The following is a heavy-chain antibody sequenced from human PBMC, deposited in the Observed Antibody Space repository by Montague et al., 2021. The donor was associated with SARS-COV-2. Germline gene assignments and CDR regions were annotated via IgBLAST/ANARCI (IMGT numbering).Heavy chain of an antibody. CDR3: ARDITGGYSDYEAFYFDN. V-gene: IGHV6-1*01. D-gene: IGHD5-12*01. J-gene: IGHJ4*02. CDR2: TYYRSNWYS. Sequence: CAISGDSVSSNSAAWNWIRQSPSRGLEWLGRTYYRSNWYSDSAASVKGRISVNPDTSKNQFSLQLNYVTPEDTALYYCARDITGGYSDYEAFYFDNWGQGTLVTVSS. CDR1: GDSVSSNSAA.